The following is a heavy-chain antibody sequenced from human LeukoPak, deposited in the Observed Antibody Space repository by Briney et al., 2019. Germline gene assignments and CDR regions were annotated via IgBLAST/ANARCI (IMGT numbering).Heavy chain of an antibody. CDR1: GGSFSGYY. CDR2: INHSGST. V-gene: IGHV4-34*01. CDR3: ARQGSSSWYGYYFDY. J-gene: IGHJ4*02. Sequence: SETLSLTCAVYGGSFSGYYWSWIRQPPGKGLEWIGEINHSGSTNYNPSLKSRVTISVDTSKNQFSLKLSSVTAADTAVCYCARQGSSSWYGYYFDYWGQGTLVTVSS. D-gene: IGHD6-13*01.